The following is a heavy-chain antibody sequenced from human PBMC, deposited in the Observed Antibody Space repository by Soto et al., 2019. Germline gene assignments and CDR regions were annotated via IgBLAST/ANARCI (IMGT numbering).Heavy chain of an antibody. Sequence: ASVKVSCKASGYTFTSYDINWVRQATGQGLEWMGWMNPNSGNTGYAQKFQGRVTMTRNTSISTAYMELSSLRSEDTAAYYCARGGWHIVVVTAIYYGMDVWGQGTTVTVSS. CDR2: MNPNSGNT. D-gene: IGHD2-21*02. V-gene: IGHV1-8*01. CDR1: GYTFTSYD. CDR3: ARGGWHIVVVTAIYYGMDV. J-gene: IGHJ6*02.